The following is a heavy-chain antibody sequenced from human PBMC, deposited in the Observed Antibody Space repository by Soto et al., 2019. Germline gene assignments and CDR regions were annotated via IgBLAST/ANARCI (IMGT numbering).Heavy chain of an antibody. V-gene: IGHV3-33*01. J-gene: IGHJ4*02. D-gene: IGHD3-3*01. CDR2: IWYDGSNK. Sequence: QVQLVESGGGVVQPGRSLRLSCAASGFTFSSYGMHWVRQAPGKGLEWVAVIWYDGSNKYYADSVKGRFTISRDNSKNTLYLQMNSLRAEDTAVYYCARDLLNYDFWSAFGYWGQGTLVTVSS. CDR3: ARDLLNYDFWSAFGY. CDR1: GFTFSSYG.